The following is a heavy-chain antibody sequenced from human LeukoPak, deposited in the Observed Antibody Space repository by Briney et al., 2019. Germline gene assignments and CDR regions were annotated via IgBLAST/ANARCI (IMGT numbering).Heavy chain of an antibody. CDR1: GYTFRNTFATYG. Sequence: ASVTVSCKASGYTFRNTFATYGIIWVRQAPGQGLEWMGWISAYNGYTNYAQKFQDRVTMTTETSTTTAYLELRSLTSDDTAVYYWGTMTTVTTGRGFDVWGQGTMITVSS. J-gene: IGHJ3*01. CDR2: ISAYNGYT. D-gene: IGHD4-17*01. CDR3: GTMTTVTTGRGFDV. V-gene: IGHV1-18*01.